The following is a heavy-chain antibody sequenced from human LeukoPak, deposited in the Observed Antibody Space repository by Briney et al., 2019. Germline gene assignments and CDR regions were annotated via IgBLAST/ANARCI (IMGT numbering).Heavy chain of an antibody. CDR3: ASWYYDSSGYPPAGVDY. V-gene: IGHV4-31*03. D-gene: IGHD3-22*01. J-gene: IGHJ4*02. CDR2: IYYSGST. CDR1: GGSISSGGYY. Sequence: SETLSLTCTVSGGSISSGGYYWSWIRQHPGKGLEWIGYIYYSGSTYYNPSLKSRVTISVDTSKNQFSLKLSSVTAADTAVYYCASWYYDSSGYPPAGVDYWGQGTLVTVSS.